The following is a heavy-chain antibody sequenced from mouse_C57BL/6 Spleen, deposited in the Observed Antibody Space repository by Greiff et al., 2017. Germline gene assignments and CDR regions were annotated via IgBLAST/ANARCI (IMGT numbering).Heavy chain of an antibody. V-gene: IGHV7-3*01. CDR3: ARLDGYLVDY. D-gene: IGHD2-3*01. Sequence: EVKLVESGGGLVQPGGSLSLSCAASGFTFTDYYMSWVRQPPGKALEWLGFIRNKANGYTTEYSASVKGRFTISRDNSQSILYLQMNALGAEDSATYYCARLDGYLVDYWGQGTTLTVSS. J-gene: IGHJ2*01. CDR2: IRNKANGYTT. CDR1: GFTFTDYY.